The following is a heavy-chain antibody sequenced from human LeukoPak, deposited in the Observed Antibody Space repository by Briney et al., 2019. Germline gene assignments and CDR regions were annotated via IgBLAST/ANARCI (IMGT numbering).Heavy chain of an antibody. D-gene: IGHD3-9*01. CDR3: ARVTSGYDILTGSAFDY. J-gene: IGHJ4*02. CDR1: GGSLSGYY. Sequence: SETLSLTCAVYGGSLSGYYWSWIRQPPGKGLEWIGEITHTGFTNYNPSLESRVVISVDTYNNHFSLKARSVAAADTAVYYCARVTSGYDILTGSAFDYWGQGTLVTVSS. CDR2: ITHTGFT. V-gene: IGHV4-34*01.